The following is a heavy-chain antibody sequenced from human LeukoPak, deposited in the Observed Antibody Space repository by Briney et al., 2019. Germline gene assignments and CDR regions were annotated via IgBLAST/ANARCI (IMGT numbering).Heavy chain of an antibody. Sequence: SETLSLTCTVSGGSISSYYWGWIRQPPGKGLEWIGSIYYSGSPYYNPSLKSRVTISIDTSKNQFSLKLSSVTAADTAVYYCARVGCSGGTCYRSRGAFDIWGQGTMVTVSS. D-gene: IGHD2-15*01. J-gene: IGHJ3*02. CDR1: GGSISSYY. V-gene: IGHV4-39*07. CDR3: ARVGCSGGTCYRSRGAFDI. CDR2: IYYSGSP.